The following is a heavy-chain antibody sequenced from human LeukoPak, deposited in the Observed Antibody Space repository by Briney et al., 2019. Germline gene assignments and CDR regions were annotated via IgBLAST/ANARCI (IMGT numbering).Heavy chain of an antibody. CDR1: GFTFSSYG. Sequence: PGRSLRLSCAASGFTFSSYGMHWVRQAPGKGLEWVAVISYDGSNKYYADSVKGLFTISRDNSKNTLYLQMNSLRAEDTAVYYCAKDLWFNYYYGMDVWGQGTTVTVSS. D-gene: IGHD2-21*01. V-gene: IGHV3-30*18. CDR2: ISYDGSNK. CDR3: AKDLWFNYYYGMDV. J-gene: IGHJ6*02.